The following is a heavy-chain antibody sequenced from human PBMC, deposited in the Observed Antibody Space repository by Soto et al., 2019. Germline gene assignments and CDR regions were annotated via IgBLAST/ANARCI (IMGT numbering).Heavy chain of an antibody. CDR2: ISAYNGNT. CDR3: ARDSYDILPGYIDY. CDR1: GYTFTSYG. J-gene: IGHJ4*02. D-gene: IGHD3-9*01. Sequence: ASVKVSCKASGYTFTSYGISWVRQAPGQGLEWMGWISAYNGNTNYAQKLQGRVTMTTDTSTSTAYMELRSLRSDDTAVYYCARDSYDILPGYIDYGAQGTLVTVSS. V-gene: IGHV1-18*04.